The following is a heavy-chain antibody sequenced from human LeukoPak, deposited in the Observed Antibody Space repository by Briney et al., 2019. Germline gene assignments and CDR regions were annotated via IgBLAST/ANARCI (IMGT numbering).Heavy chain of an antibody. D-gene: IGHD3-10*01. Sequence: GGSLRLSCAASGFTLSSYAVSWVRQAPGKGLEWVSSISASGGSTKYADSVKGRFTISRDNSKNTVYLQMNSLRAEDTVVYYCAKVMKGSERLTMVRGVIIKTAGLYYMDVWGKGTTVTVSS. CDR1: GFTLSSYA. J-gene: IGHJ6*03. CDR2: ISASGGST. CDR3: AKVMKGSERLTMVRGVIIKTAGLYYMDV. V-gene: IGHV3-23*01.